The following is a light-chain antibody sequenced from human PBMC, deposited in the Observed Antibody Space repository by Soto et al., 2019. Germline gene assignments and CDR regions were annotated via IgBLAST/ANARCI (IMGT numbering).Light chain of an antibody. J-gene: IGKJ1*01. Sequence: DIQMTLSPSTLPASVGDRVTISCRASQTVERWLAWYQQKPGKAPKLLISDVSSLERGVPSRFSGSGSATEFTLTISGLQSDDFATYYCQQYKDYVWTFGQGTKV. V-gene: IGKV1-5*01. CDR3: QQYKDYVWT. CDR2: DVS. CDR1: QTVERW.